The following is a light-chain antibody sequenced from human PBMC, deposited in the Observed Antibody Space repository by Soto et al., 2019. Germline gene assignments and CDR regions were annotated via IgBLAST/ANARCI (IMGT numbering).Light chain of an antibody. V-gene: IGLV2-11*01. CDR3: FSYAGSSYV. J-gene: IGLJ1*01. CDR2: DVS. Sequence: QSALTQPRSVSGSPGQSITISCTGTDSDVGTYDYVSWYQQHPGKAPKLMIYDVSKRPSGVPDRFSGSKSGNTASLTISGLQADDEADYYCFSYAGSSYVFGTGTKLTVL. CDR1: DSDVGTYDY.